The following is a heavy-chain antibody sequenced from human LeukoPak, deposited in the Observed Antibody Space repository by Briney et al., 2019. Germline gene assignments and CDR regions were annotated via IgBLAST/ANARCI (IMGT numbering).Heavy chain of an antibody. J-gene: IGHJ4*02. D-gene: IGHD3-3*01. CDR2: MNPNSGNT. Sequence: ASVKVSCKASGYTFTSYDINWVRQATGQGLEWMGWMNPNSGNTGYAQKFQGRVTITRNTSISTAYMELSSLRSEDTAVYYCARDRLPSRYYDFWSGYDWGQGTLVTVSS. CDR3: ARDRLPSRYYDFWSGYD. CDR1: GYTFTSYD. V-gene: IGHV1-8*03.